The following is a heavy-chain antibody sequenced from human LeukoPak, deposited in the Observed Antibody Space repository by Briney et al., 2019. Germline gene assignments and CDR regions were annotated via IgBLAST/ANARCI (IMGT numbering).Heavy chain of an antibody. CDR3: ARGQPDDIVVVVAATTDFDY. J-gene: IGHJ4*02. Sequence: ASVKVSCKASGYTFTSYDINWVRQATGQGLEWMGWMNPNSGNTGYAQKFQGRVTITRNTSISTAYMELSSLRSEDTAVYYCARGQPDDIVVVVAATTDFDYWGQGTLVTVSS. CDR1: GYTFTSYD. V-gene: IGHV1-8*03. CDR2: MNPNSGNT. D-gene: IGHD2-15*01.